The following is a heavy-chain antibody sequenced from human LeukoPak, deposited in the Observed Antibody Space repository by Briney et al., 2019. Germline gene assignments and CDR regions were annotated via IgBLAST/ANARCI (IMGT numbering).Heavy chain of an antibody. CDR1: RFTFSDYY. V-gene: IGHV3-11*01. CDR3: ASASARPGWFDP. J-gene: IGHJ5*02. CDR2: ISSSGSTI. Sequence: GGSLRLSCAPSRFTFSDYYMSWIRQAPGKGLEWVSYISSSGSTIYYADSVKGRFTISRDNAKNSLYLLMNSLRAEDTAVYYCASASARPGWFDPWGQGTRVTVSS. D-gene: IGHD6-6*01.